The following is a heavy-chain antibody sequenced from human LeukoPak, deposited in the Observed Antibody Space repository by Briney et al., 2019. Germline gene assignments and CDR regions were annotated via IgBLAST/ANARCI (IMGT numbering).Heavy chain of an antibody. CDR3: ARQGYGSGFDY. Sequence: GGSLRLSCAASGFSFSRYYMSWVRQAPGKGLEWVSVLFIGGDTYYADSVKDRLSISRDSSRETLFLQMNSLRADDTAVYYCARQGYGSGFDYWGHGTMVTVSS. D-gene: IGHD3-10*01. J-gene: IGHJ4*01. CDR1: GFSFSRYY. CDR2: LFIGGDT. V-gene: IGHV3-66*04.